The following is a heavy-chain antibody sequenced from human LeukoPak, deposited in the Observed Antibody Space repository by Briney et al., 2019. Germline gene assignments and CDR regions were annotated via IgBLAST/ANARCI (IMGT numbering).Heavy chain of an antibody. CDR1: GGSISSYY. CDR2: IYTSGST. CDR3: ARVVSDGSGSYYPDY. J-gene: IGHJ4*02. D-gene: IGHD3-10*01. V-gene: IGHV4-4*07. Sequence: PSDTLSLTCTVSGGSISSYYWSWIRQPAGKGLEWMGRIYTSGSTNYNPSLKSRVTMSVDTSKNQFSLKLSSVTAADTAVYYCARVVSDGSGSYYPDYWGQGTLVTVSS.